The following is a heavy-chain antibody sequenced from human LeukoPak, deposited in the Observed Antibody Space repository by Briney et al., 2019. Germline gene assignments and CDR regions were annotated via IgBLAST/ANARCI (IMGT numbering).Heavy chain of an antibody. CDR2: INHSGST. CDR3: ARRRRGLVASNDY. V-gene: IGHV4-34*01. CDR1: GGSFSGYY. Sequence: SETLSLTCAVYGGSFSGYYWSWIRQPPGKGLEWIGEINHSGSTNYNPSLKSRVTISVDTSKNQFSLKLSSVTAADTAVYYCARRRRGLVASNDYWGQGTLVTVSS. D-gene: IGHD5-12*01. J-gene: IGHJ4*02.